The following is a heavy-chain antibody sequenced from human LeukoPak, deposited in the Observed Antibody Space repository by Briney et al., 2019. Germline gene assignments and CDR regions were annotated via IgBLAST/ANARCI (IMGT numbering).Heavy chain of an antibody. V-gene: IGHV3-7*01. Sequence: GGSLRLSCAASGFTFSTYWMTWVRQAPGKGLEWVANIKQDGSEKYYVDSVKGRFTISRDNAKNSLYLQMNNLRAEDTAIYYCATDYYVSGSYYRLFYWGQGTLVTVSS. J-gene: IGHJ4*02. CDR3: ATDYYVSGSYYRLFY. CDR2: IKQDGSEK. D-gene: IGHD3-10*01. CDR1: GFTFSTYW.